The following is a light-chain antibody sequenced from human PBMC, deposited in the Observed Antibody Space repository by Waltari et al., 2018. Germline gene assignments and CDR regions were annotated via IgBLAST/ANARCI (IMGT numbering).Light chain of an antibody. CDR1: SSDIGSSNY. J-gene: IGLJ1*01. Sequence: QSALTQPPSASGSPGQSVTISCTGTSSDIGSSNYVSWYQQPPGNPPKLIISEVHKRPSGVPDRFSGSKSGNTASRTVSGLQAEDEADYFCNSYAGNNSYVFGTGTKVTVL. CDR3: NSYAGNNSYV. CDR2: EVH. V-gene: IGLV2-8*01.